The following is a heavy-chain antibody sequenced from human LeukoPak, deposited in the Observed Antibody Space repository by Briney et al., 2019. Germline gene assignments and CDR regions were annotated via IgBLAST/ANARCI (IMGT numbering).Heavy chain of an antibody. D-gene: IGHD5-18*01. CDR2: INPSGGST. Sequence: PGRSLRLSCAASGFTFTSYYMHWVRQAPGQGLEWMGIINPSGGSTNYAQKFQGRVTMTRDTSTSTVYMELSSLRSEDTAVYYCARVEDTAMGVDYWGQGTLVTVSS. V-gene: IGHV1-46*01. J-gene: IGHJ4*02. CDR3: ARVEDTAMGVDY. CDR1: GFTFTSYY.